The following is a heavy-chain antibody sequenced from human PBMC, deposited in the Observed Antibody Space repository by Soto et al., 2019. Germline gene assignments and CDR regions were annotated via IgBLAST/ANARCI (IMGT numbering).Heavy chain of an antibody. V-gene: IGHV4-39*01. CDR1: GGSISSSSYY. CDR3: ARFRTNWFDP. CDR2: IYYSGST. J-gene: IGHJ5*02. Sequence: SETLSLTCTVSGGSISSSSYYWGWIRQPPGKGLEWIGSIYYSGSTYYNPSLKSRVTISVDTSKNQFSLKLSPVTAADTAVYYCARFRTNWFDPWGQGTLVTVSS.